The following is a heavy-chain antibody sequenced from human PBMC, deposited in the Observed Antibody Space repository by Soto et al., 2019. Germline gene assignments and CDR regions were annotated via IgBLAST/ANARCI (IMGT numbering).Heavy chain of an antibody. CDR2: IRSKANSYAT. CDR1: GFTFSGSA. CDR3: TRPDNSRSDY. V-gene: IGHV3-73*02. D-gene: IGHD6-6*01. J-gene: IGHJ4*02. Sequence: EVQLVESGGGLVQPGGSLKLSCAASGFTFSGSAMHWVRQASGKGLEWVGRIRSKANSYATAYAASVKGRFTISRDDSKNTAYLQMNSLKTEDTAVYYCTRPDNSRSDYWGQGTLVTVSS.